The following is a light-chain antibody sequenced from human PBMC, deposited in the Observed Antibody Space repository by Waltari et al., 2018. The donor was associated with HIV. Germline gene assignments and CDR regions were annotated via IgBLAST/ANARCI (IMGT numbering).Light chain of an antibody. V-gene: IGLV2-11*01. CDR2: DGS. Sequence: QSALTQPRSVSGSPGQSVTISCTGTSSDVGGYNYFPWYQQHPGKPPKLIIYDGSKLPSGVPDRFSGSKSGNTASLTISGLQAEDEADYYCCSYAGSYRGVFGGGTKLTVL. J-gene: IGLJ2*01. CDR3: CSYAGSYRGV. CDR1: SSDVGGYNY.